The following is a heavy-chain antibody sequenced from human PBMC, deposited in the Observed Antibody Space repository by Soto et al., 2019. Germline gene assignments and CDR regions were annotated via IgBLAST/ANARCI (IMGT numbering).Heavy chain of an antibody. Sequence: QGQLVQSGAEGKKPGSSVKGSWKASGGPLNNYAISWVRQAPGQRPGWMGGIIPILGTAKYAQKFQGRVTITADESTNTAYMELSSLRSEDTAVYYCARDHSLVGGTYYFDYWGQGTLVIVSS. CDR1: GGPLNNYA. CDR2: IIPILGTA. J-gene: IGHJ4*02. D-gene: IGHD1-26*01. CDR3: ARDHSLVGGTYYFDY. V-gene: IGHV1-69*01.